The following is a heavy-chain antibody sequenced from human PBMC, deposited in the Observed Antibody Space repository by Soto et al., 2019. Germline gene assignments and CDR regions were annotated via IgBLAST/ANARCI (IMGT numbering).Heavy chain of an antibody. Sequence: ASVKVSCKASGFTFSSYAMHWVRQAPGQRLEWMGWINAGYGNTKSSQKFQDRVTISRDTSASTAYMELTSLRSEDTAVYYCARDTGDGTFDFWGQGTLVTVSS. CDR3: ARDTGDGTFDF. CDR1: GFTFSSYA. V-gene: IGHV1-3*01. J-gene: IGHJ4*02. D-gene: IGHD7-27*01. CDR2: INAGYGNT.